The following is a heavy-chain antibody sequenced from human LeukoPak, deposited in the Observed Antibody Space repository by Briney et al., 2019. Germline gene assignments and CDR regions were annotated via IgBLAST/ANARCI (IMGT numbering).Heavy chain of an antibody. CDR3: ARVSSYYDILTGYYFNDY. CDR1: GYTFTGYY. J-gene: IGHJ4*02. CDR2: INPNSGGT. Sequence: ASAKVSCKASGYTFTGYYMHWVRQAPGQGLEWMGWINPNSGGTNYAQKFQGRVTMTRDTSISTAYMELSRLRSDDTAVYYCARVSSYYDILTGYYFNDYWGQGTLVTVSS. V-gene: IGHV1-2*02. D-gene: IGHD3-9*01.